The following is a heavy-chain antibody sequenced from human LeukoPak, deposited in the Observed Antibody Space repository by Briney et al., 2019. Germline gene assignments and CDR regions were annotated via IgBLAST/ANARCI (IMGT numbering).Heavy chain of an antibody. Sequence: SETLALTCTVSGGSISSSSYYWGWIRQPPGKGLEWIGSIYYSGSTYYNPSLKSRVTISVDTSKNQFSLKLSSVTAADTAVYYCARDRAGELFPIDYWGQGTLVTVSS. D-gene: IGHD3-10*01. J-gene: IGHJ4*02. CDR3: ARDRAGELFPIDY. CDR2: IYYSGST. V-gene: IGHV4-39*07. CDR1: GGSISSSSYY.